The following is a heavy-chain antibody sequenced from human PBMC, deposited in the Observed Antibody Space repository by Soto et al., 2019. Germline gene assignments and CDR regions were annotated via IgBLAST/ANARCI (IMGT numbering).Heavy chain of an antibody. D-gene: IGHD3-10*01. CDR2: TYYRSKSYN. J-gene: IGHJ4*02. CDR1: VDSVSSNSAA. V-gene: IGHV6-1*01. CDR3: ARDSGRIRFDY. Sequence: SQTLSLTCAISVDSVSSNSAAWNWIRPSPSRCLEWLGRTYYRSKSYNDYAVSVKSRITINPDTSKNQFSLQLNSVTPEDTAVYYCARDSGRIRFDYWGQGTLVTVSS.